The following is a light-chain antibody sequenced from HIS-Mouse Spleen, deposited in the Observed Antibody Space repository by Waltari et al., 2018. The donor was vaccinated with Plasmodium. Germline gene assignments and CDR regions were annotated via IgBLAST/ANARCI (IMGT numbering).Light chain of an antibody. CDR3: QSADSSGTPNWV. CDR1: ALPKQY. CDR2: KDS. J-gene: IGLJ3*02. V-gene: IGLV3-25*03. Sequence: SYELTQPPSVSVSPGQTARITCSGDALPKQYAYWYQQKPGQAPVLVINKDSERPSGFPGRCSGSSSGTTVTLTISGVQAEDEADYYCQSADSSGTPNWVFGGGTKLTVL.